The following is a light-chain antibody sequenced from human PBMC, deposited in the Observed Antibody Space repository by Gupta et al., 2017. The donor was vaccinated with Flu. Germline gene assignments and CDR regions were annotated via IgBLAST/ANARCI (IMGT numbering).Light chain of an antibody. V-gene: IGLV1-40*01. J-gene: IGLJ1*01. Sequence: QSVLTQPPSVSGAPGQRVIISCTGSSSDIGAGHDVHWYQQLPGAAPKLLIYGNSNRPSGVPDRFSVSKSGTSASLAITGLQAEDEADYYCQSYDIGLNGPYVFGTGTKVTVL. CDR2: GNS. CDR3: QSYDIGLNGPYV. CDR1: SSDIGAGHD.